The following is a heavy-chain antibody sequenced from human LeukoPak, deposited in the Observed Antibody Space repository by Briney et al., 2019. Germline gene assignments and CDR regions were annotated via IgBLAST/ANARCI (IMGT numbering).Heavy chain of an antibody. CDR1: GGSISSYY. Sequence: SETLSLTCTVSGGSISSYYWSWIRQPAGKGLEWIGRIYTSGSTNYNPSLKSRVTMSVDTSKNQFSLKLSSVTAADTAVYYCAREAARHYCSSTSRFTGWDYWGQGTLVTVSS. D-gene: IGHD2-2*01. CDR2: IYTSGST. CDR3: AREAARHYCSSTSRFTGWDY. J-gene: IGHJ4*02. V-gene: IGHV4-4*07.